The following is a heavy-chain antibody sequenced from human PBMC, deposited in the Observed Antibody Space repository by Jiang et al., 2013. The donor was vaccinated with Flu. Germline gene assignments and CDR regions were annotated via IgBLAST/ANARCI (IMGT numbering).Heavy chain of an antibody. CDR2: INHSGST. CDR3: ARGQWGLRWGSYRYRSSRVRSSRP. CDR1: GGSFSGYY. J-gene: IGHJ4*02. V-gene: IGHV4-34*01. D-gene: IGHD3-16*02. Sequence: LLKPSETLSLTCAVYGGSFSGYYWSWIRQPPGKGLEWIGEINHSGSTNYNPSLKSRVTISVDTSKNQFSLKLSSVTAADTAVYYCARGQWGLRWGSYRYRSSRVRSSRPGAQGTLVTVSS.